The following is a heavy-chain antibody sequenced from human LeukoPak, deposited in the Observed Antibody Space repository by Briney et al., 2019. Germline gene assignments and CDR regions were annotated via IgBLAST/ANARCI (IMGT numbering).Heavy chain of an antibody. J-gene: IGHJ3*02. CDR2: IYYSGST. V-gene: IGHV4-30-4*08. D-gene: IGHD3-10*01. Sequence: PSQTLSLTCTVSGGSISSGDYYWSWIRQPPGKGLEWIGYIYYSGSTYYNPSLKSRVTISVDTSKNQFSLKLSSVTDADTAVYYCAREVYYYGSGSLGLDAFDIWGQGTMVTVSS. CDR3: AREVYYYGSGSLGLDAFDI. CDR1: GGSISSGDYY.